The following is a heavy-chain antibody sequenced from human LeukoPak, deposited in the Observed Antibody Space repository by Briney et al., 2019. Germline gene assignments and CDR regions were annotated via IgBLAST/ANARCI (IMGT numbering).Heavy chain of an antibody. J-gene: IGHJ4*02. CDR3: ARAKGLDY. CDR1: GFTFSSYG. Sequence: PGGSLRLSCAASGFTFSSYGMHWVRQAPGKGLEWVAVISYDGSNKYYADSVKGRFTISRDNSKNTLYLQMSSLRAEDTAVYYCARAKGLDYWGQGTLVTVTS. CDR2: ISYDGSNK. V-gene: IGHV3-30*03.